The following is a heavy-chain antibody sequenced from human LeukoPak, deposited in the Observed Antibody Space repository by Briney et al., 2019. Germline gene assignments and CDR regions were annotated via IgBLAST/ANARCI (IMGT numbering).Heavy chain of an antibody. CDR2: FDPEDGET. CDR3: ATKIDSSGWYYYFDY. Sequence: ASVRVSCKVSGYTLTELSMHWVRQAPGKGLEWMGGFDPEDGETIYAQKFQGRVTMTGDTSTDTAYMELSSLRSEDTAVYYCATKIDSSGWYYYFDYWGQGTLVSVSS. CDR1: GYTLTELS. D-gene: IGHD6-19*01. V-gene: IGHV1-24*01. J-gene: IGHJ4*02.